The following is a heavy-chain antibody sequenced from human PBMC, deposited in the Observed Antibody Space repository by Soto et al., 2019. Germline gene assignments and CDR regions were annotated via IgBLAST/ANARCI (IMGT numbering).Heavy chain of an antibody. J-gene: IGHJ6*02. D-gene: IGHD2-8*01. CDR1: GFTFSSFG. CDR3: ANQYDAKSYYYYGMDV. Sequence: VGSLRLSCAASGFTFSSFGMHWVRQAPGKGLEWVALISFEGSIKYYADSVKGRFTISRDNSKNTLYLQMNTLRAEDTAVYYCANQYDAKSYYYYGMDVWGQGTTVTVSS. CDR2: ISFEGSIK. V-gene: IGHV3-30*18.